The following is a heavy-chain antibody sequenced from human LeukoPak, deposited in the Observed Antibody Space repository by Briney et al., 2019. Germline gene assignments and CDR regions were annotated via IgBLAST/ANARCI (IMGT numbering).Heavy chain of an antibody. J-gene: IGHJ4*02. D-gene: IGHD4-23*01. CDR3: AREGYGGKTYFDY. CDR1: GGSFNDYY. V-gene: IGHV4-34*01. Sequence: SETLSLTCAVYGGSFNDYYWNWIRQPPGKGLEWIGEINHSGSTNYNPSLKSRVTISVDTSKNQFSLKLSSVTAADTAVYYCAREGYGGKTYFDYWGQGTLVTVSS. CDR2: INHSGST.